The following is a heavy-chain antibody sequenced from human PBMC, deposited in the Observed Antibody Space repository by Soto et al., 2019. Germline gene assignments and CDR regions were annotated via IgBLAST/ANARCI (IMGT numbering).Heavy chain of an antibody. CDR1: GGFFSTNC. CDR3: ARKGVEATWGAINF. J-gene: IGHJ4*02. Sequence: QVQLQQWGAGLVKPSETLSLTCAVHGGFFSTNCWMWIRQPPGKGLEWIGEIDNRGRTNSHPSLKSLVTFAIDTYKSQVALQLTSVTAADPAVYYCARKGVEATWGAINFWGQGTLVTVSA. CDR2: IDNRGRT. D-gene: IGHD5-12*01. V-gene: IGHV4-34*01.